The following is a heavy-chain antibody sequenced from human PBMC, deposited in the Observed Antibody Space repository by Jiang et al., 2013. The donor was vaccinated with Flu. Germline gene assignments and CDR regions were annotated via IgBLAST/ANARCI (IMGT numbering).Heavy chain of an antibody. CDR3: ARDLVSSSWGGMDV. J-gene: IGHJ6*01. CDR1: GGSISSYY. Sequence: GPGLVKPSETLSLTCTVSGGSISSYYWSWIRQPPGKGLEWIGYIYYSGSTNYNPSLKSRVTISVDTSKNQFSLKLSSVTAADTAVYYCARDLVSSSWGGMDVWGPRGPRVTVSS. CDR2: IYYSGST. V-gene: IGHV4-59*01. D-gene: IGHD6-13*01.